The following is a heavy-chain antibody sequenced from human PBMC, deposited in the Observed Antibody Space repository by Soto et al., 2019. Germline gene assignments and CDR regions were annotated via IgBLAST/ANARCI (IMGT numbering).Heavy chain of an antibody. J-gene: IGHJ2*01. CDR3: ARGTKGAGGWYFDI. CDR2: IGAIVYNDAT. V-gene: IGHV1-18*01. Sequence: QLQVVQSDVEVKRPWASVRISCKASGFTLDNHAMTWVRQAPGKGLEWMGWIGAIVYNDATNNARKFQGRLTIARDTSPNTVYMDLSSLRSDDTAVYYCARGTKGAGGWYFDIWGRGTLVVVSS. CDR1: GFTLDNHA. D-gene: IGHD1-26*01.